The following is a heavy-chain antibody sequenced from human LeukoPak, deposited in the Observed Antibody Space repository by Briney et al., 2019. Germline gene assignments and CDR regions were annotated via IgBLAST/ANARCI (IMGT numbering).Heavy chain of an antibody. J-gene: IGHJ4*02. CDR3: ARRQPLGCSGTSCFAGPVDY. V-gene: IGHV3-30*02. Sequence: GGSLRLSCAASGFTFSSYGMHWVRQAPGKGLEWVAFIRYDGSNKYYADSVKGRFTISRDNGKNSLYLQMNSLRAEDTAVYYCARRQPLGCSGTSCFAGPVDYWGQGTLVTVSS. D-gene: IGHD2-2*01. CDR2: IRYDGSNK. CDR1: GFTFSSYG.